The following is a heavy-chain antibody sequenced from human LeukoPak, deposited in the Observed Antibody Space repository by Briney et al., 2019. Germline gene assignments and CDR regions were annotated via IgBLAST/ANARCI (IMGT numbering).Heavy chain of an antibody. D-gene: IGHD6-19*01. Sequence: PSETLSLACTVSGGSISSSSYYWGWIRQPPGKGLEWIGSIYYSGSTYYNPSLKSRVTISVDTSKDQFSLKLSSVTAADTAVYYCASKRSSGWSYYFDYWGQGTLVTVSS. CDR2: IYYSGST. CDR3: ASKRSSGWSYYFDY. V-gene: IGHV4-39*01. CDR1: GGSISSSSYY. J-gene: IGHJ4*02.